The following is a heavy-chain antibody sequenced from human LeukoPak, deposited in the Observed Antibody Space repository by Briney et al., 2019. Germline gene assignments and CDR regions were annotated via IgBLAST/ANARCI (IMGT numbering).Heavy chain of an antibody. J-gene: IGHJ4*02. D-gene: IGHD2-8*02. Sequence: GGSLRLSCVASGFTFSSHGMNWDRQAPGKVLEWVSGIIPSGHTTYYADSVRGRFTISRDNSRNTVYLQMNSLRAEDTAIYYCATYRQVLLPFESWGQGTLVSVSS. CDR2: IIPSGHTT. V-gene: IGHV3-23*01. CDR3: ATYRQVLLPFES. CDR1: GFTFSSHG.